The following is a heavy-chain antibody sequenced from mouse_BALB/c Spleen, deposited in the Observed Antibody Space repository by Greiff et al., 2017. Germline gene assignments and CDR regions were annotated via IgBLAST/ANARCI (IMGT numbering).Heavy chain of an antibody. Sequence: VHLVESGPGLVAPSQSLSITCTVSGFSLTSYGVHWVRQPPGKGLEWLGVIWAGGSTNYNSALMSRLSISKDNSKSQVFLKMNSLQTDDTAMYYCASEFITTATAYWGQGTLVTVSA. CDR2: IWAGGST. CDR3: ASEFITTATAY. V-gene: IGHV2-9*02. CDR1: GFSLTSYG. J-gene: IGHJ3*01. D-gene: IGHD1-2*01.